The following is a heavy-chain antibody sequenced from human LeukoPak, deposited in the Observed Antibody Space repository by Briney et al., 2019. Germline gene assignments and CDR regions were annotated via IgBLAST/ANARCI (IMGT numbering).Heavy chain of an antibody. J-gene: IGHJ4*01. Sequence: GGSLGLSCAASGFTFSSYGMHWVRQAPGKGLEWVAVIWYDGSNKYYADSVKGRFTISRDNSKNTLYLQMNSLRAEDTAMYYCARAVYYSNYLGYWGQGTLVTVSS. V-gene: IGHV3-33*01. CDR2: IWYDGSNK. D-gene: IGHD3-10*01. CDR1: GFTFSSYG. CDR3: ARAVYYSNYLGY.